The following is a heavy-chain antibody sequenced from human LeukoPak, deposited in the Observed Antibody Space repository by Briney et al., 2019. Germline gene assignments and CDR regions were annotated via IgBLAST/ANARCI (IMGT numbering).Heavy chain of an antibody. CDR1: GFTLSSYA. Sequence: GGSLRLSCAASGFTLSSYAMTWVRQAPGRGLVWVSSVDGGGGGTYYADSVKGRFTISRDNSKDTLYLQMNGLRAEDTAVYFCAKQSAGSAAWYSLPYDFWGQGTLVTVSS. D-gene: IGHD6-13*01. V-gene: IGHV3-23*01. CDR2: VDGGGGGT. J-gene: IGHJ4*02. CDR3: AKQSAGSAAWYSLPYDF.